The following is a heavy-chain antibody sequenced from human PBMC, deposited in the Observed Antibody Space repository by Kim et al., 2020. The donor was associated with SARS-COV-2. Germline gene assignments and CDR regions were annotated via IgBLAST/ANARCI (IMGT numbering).Heavy chain of an antibody. J-gene: IGHJ4*02. V-gene: IGHV3-21*01. CDR2: I. CDR3: ASGFYGSSFDN. Sequence: IYYADSVKGRFIITRDTPTSSLFLQMNSRRAEDTALYYCASGFYGSSFDNWGQGTLVSVSS. D-gene: IGHD3-10*01.